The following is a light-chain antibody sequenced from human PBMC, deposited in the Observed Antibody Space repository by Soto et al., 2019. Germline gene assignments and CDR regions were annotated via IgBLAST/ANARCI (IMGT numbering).Light chain of an antibody. CDR1: SSDVGGYNY. J-gene: IGLJ1*01. CDR2: DVS. CDR3: CSYAGSYTLYF. V-gene: IGLV2-11*01. Sequence: QSALTQPRSVSGSPGQSVTISCTGTSSDVGGYNYVSWYQQHPGKAPKLMIYDVSKRPSGVPDRFSGSKSGNTASLTISGLQAEDEADYYCCSYAGSYTLYFFGTGTRSPS.